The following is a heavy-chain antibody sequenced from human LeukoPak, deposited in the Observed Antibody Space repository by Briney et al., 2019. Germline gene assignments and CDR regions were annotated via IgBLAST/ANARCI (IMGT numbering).Heavy chain of an antibody. Sequence: SQTLSLTCVISGDSVSSNTAAWNWIRQSPSRGLEWLGRTYYRSKWYSDYAVSVKSRIIVSADTSMNQFSLQLNSVTPEDTAVYYCASGWGLDPWGQGTLVTVSS. J-gene: IGHJ5*02. CDR1: GDSVSSNTAA. CDR2: TYYRSKWYS. CDR3: ASGWGLDP. V-gene: IGHV6-1*01. D-gene: IGHD1-26*01.